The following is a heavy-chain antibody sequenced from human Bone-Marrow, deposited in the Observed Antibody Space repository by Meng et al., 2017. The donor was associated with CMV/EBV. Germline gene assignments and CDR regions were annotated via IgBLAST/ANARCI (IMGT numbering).Heavy chain of an antibody. D-gene: IGHD2/OR15-2a*01. CDR2: INESDRT. V-gene: IGHV4-34*01. J-gene: IGHJ1*01. Sequence: GSLRLSCIVYGGSFSGYSWNWIRQPPGKGLEWIGEINESDRTDYRSSLKSRVTISVDTSKNQVSLNLPSVTAADTAVYYCARGGYCKSLNCLKSYFQHWGQGTLVTVSS. CDR1: GGSFSGYS. CDR3: ARGGYCKSLNCLKSYFQH.